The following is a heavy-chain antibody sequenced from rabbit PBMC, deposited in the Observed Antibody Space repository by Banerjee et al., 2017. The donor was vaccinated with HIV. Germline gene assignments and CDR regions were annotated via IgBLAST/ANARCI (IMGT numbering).Heavy chain of an antibody. CDR1: GSSFSGVYY. CDR3: ARVNAGSSGYPYYFNL. J-gene: IGHJ4*01. CDR2: IYAGSSGST. Sequence: SLEESGGDLVKPGASLKLTGTASGSSFSGVYYLCWVRRAQGKGLEWIACIYAGSSGSTYYASWAKGRFTISKTSSTTVTLQVTSLTAADTATYFCARVNAGSSGYPYYFNLWGPGTLVTVS. V-gene: IGHV1S40*01. D-gene: IGHD1-1*01.